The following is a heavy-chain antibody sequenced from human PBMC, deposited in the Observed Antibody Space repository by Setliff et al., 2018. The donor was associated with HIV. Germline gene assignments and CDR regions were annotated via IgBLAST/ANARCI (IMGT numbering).Heavy chain of an antibody. J-gene: IGHJ5*02. D-gene: IGHD1-26*01. V-gene: IGHV4-31*02. CDR1: GDSIIIGGYY. CDR3: AKEGNSVDNWLDP. CDR2: IYYTGKT. Sequence: PSETLSLTCTVSGDSIIIGGYYWSWIRQHPGGGLEWIGYIYYTGKTYYNPSLQSRITMSVDTSKNQFSLKLSSMTAADTAVYYCAKEGNSVDNWLDPWGQGTLVTVSS.